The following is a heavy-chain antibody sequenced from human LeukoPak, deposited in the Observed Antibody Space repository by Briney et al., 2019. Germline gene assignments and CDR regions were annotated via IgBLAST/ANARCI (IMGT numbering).Heavy chain of an antibody. Sequence: GGSLRLSCAASGFTFNSYSMNWVRQAPGKGLEWVSSISSSSSYIYYADSVKGRFTISRDNAKNSLYLQMNSLRAEDTAVYYCARVGGMVRGVIITFVDYWGQGSLVTVSS. V-gene: IGHV3-21*01. CDR2: ISSSSSYI. D-gene: IGHD3-10*01. J-gene: IGHJ4*02. CDR1: GFTFNSYS. CDR3: ARVGGMVRGVIITFVDY.